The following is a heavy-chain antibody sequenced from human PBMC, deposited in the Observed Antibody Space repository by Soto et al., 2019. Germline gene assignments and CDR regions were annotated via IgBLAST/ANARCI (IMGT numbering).Heavy chain of an antibody. Sequence: QVQLVQSGAEVKKPGSSVKVSCKASGGTFSSYAISWVRQAPGQGLEWMGGIIPIFGTANYAQKFQGRVTITADESTSTSYMERSSLSSEDTAVYYCASSAMDHYYYGMDVWGQGTTVTVSS. V-gene: IGHV1-69*12. CDR2: IIPIFGTA. J-gene: IGHJ6*02. CDR1: GGTFSSYA. CDR3: ASSAMDHYYYGMDV. D-gene: IGHD5-18*01.